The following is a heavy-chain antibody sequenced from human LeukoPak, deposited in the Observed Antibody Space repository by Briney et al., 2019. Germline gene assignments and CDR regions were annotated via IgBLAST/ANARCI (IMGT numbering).Heavy chain of an antibody. CDR2: ISANGGST. J-gene: IGHJ4*02. CDR3: ARGQLPSYPDY. V-gene: IGHV3-64*01. D-gene: IGHD6-13*01. CDR1: GSIFSSYS. Sequence: GGSLRLSCAASGSIFSSYSMHWVRQAPGQGLQYLSGISANGGSTYYVNSVKGRFTISRDNSKNTLYLQMGSLTTEDMAVYYCARGQLPSYPDYWGQGTLVTVSS.